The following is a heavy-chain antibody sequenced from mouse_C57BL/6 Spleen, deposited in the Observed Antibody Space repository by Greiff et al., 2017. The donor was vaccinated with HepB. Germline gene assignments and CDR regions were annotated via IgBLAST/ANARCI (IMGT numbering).Heavy chain of an antibody. CDR3: VRQRKGTRTETIGY. J-gene: IGHJ4*01. CDR1: GFTFSSYT. Sequence: EVQRVVSGGGLVKPGGSLKLSCAASGFTFSSYTMPWVRQTPEKGLEWVATISGGGGNTYYPDSVKGRFTISRDNAKNTLYLQKSSMRSEDTALYDNVRQRKGTRTETIGYWGQGTSGT. V-gene: IGHV5-9*01. D-gene: IGHD1-3*01. CDR2: ISGGGGNT.